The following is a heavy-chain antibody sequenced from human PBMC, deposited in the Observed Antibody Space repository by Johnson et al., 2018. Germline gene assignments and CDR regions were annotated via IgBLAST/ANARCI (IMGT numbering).Heavy chain of an antibody. CDR1: GFTFTSSA. J-gene: IGHJ3*02. CDR2: IVVGSGNT. Sequence: QLVESGPEVKKPGTSVKVSCKASGFTFTSSAVQWVRQARGQRLEWIGWIVVGSGNTNYAQKFQGRVTITADESTSTAYMALSSLRSEDTAVYYCARGGIVGATTGLSALDIWGQGTMVTVSS. D-gene: IGHD1-26*01. V-gene: IGHV1-58*01. CDR3: ARGGIVGATTGLSALDI.